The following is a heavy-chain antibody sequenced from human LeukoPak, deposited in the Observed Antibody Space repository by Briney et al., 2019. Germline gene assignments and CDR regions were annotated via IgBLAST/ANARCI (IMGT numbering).Heavy chain of an antibody. Sequence: PGGSLRLSCADSGFTLSSYSMNWLRQAPGKGLEWVASMSSSSIYIYYADSGKGRLTISRDNAKNSLYLQINSLRADDTALYYCARDQDGGLFDYWGQGTLVTVSS. CDR2: MSSSSIYI. CDR1: GFTLSSYS. CDR3: ARDQDGGLFDY. V-gene: IGHV3-21*01. J-gene: IGHJ4*02.